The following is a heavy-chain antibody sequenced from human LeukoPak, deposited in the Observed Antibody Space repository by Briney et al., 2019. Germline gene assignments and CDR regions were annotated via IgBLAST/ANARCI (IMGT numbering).Heavy chain of an antibody. CDR2: IIPNFGTA. J-gene: IGHJ3*02. D-gene: IGHD1-26*01. CDR3: ARAPIVGATNAFDI. Sequence: SVTVSCKASGGTFTSYAISWVRQAPGQGLEWMGGIIPNFGTANYAQKVQGRVTITTNASTSTAYMELSSLRSEDSAVYYCARAPIVGATNAFDIWGQGTLVTVSS. V-gene: IGHV1-69*05. CDR1: GGTFTSYA.